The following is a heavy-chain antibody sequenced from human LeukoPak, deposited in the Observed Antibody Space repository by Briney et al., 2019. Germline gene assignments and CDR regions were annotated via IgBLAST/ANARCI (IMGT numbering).Heavy chain of an antibody. Sequence: SETLSLTCTVSGGSISSYYWSWIRQPPGKGLEWIGYIYYSGSTNYNPSLKSRVTISVDTSKNQFSLKLSSVTAADTAVYYCARGRLVVIREPHFDYWGQGTLVPVSS. D-gene: IGHD3-22*01. CDR1: GGSISSYY. J-gene: IGHJ4*02. CDR2: IYYSGST. V-gene: IGHV4-59*01. CDR3: ARGRLVVIREPHFDY.